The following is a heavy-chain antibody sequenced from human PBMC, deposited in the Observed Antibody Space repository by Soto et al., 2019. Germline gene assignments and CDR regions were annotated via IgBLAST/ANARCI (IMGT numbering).Heavy chain of an antibody. Sequence: SETLSLTCAVSGGSISSGGYSWSWIRQPPGKGLEWIGYIYHSGSTYYNPSLKSRVTISVDRSKNQFSLKLSSVTAADTAVYYCARYCSGGSCYSPSSFDYWGQGTLVTVSS. CDR3: ARYCSGGSCYSPSSFDY. J-gene: IGHJ4*02. CDR1: GGSISSGGYS. V-gene: IGHV4-30-2*01. D-gene: IGHD2-15*01. CDR2: IYHSGST.